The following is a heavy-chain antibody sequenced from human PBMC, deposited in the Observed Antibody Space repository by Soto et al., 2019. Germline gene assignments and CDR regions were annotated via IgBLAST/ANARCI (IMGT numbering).Heavy chain of an antibody. J-gene: IGHJ5*02. D-gene: IGHD3-10*01. CDR1: GGSISSGGYY. CDR2: IYHSGST. Sequence: QVQLQESGPGLVKPSPTLSLTCTVSGGSISSGGYYWSWIRQHPGKGLEWIGYIYHSGSTYYNPSLKSRVTISVDTSKKQFSLKLSSVTAADTAVYYCARGSVPGWFDPWGQGTLVTVSS. V-gene: IGHV4-31*03. CDR3: ARGSVPGWFDP.